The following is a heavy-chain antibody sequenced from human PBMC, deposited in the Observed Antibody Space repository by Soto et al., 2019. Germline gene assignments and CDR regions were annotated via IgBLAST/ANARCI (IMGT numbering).Heavy chain of an antibody. D-gene: IGHD6-6*01. Sequence: QVQLVESGGGVVQPGRSLRLSCAASGFTFSSYGLHWVRQAPGKGLEWVAVISYDGSNKYYADSVKGLFTIARDNSKNTLYLQMNRLRAEDTAVYYCEKVGKAAHLYFYYDGMDVWGQGTTVTVSS. V-gene: IGHV3-30*18. CDR3: EKVGKAAHLYFYYDGMDV. CDR2: ISYDGSNK. J-gene: IGHJ6*02. CDR1: GFTFSSYG.